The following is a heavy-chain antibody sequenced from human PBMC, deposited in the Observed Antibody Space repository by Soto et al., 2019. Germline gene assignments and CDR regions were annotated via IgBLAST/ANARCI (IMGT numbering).Heavy chain of an antibody. J-gene: IGHJ4*02. V-gene: IGHV4-39*01. CDR1: GGSISSSSDH. CDR3: AKHRYSNYPSFDY. D-gene: IGHD4-4*01. Sequence: PSETLSLTCTVSGGSISSSSDHWGWIRQPPGKGLEWIGSVSYSGTTFYNSYLESRVTISVDTSKSQFSLNLSSVTAADTAVYYCAKHRYSNYPSFDYWGKGTLVTVSS. CDR2: VSYSGTT.